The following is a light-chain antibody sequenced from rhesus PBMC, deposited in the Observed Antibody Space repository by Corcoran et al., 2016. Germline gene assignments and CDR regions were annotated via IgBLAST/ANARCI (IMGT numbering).Light chain of an antibody. Sequence: DIQMPQSPSSLSASVGDRVTITCRASENVNNYLNWYKQNPGKAPKLLIYKASTLQSGVPSRCSGSGYGTDYTFNISCLQPEDVATYYCKYGYGTPLTFGGGTKVEIK. V-gene: IGKV1-74*01. J-gene: IGKJ4*01. CDR1: ENVNNY. CDR2: KAS. CDR3: KYGYGTPLT.